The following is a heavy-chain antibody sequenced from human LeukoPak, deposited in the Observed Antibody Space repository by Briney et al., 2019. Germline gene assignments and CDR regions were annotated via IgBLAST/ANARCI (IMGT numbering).Heavy chain of an antibody. D-gene: IGHD7-27*01. V-gene: IGHV4-34*01. CDR2: INHSGST. CDR1: GASFSGYY. J-gene: IGHJ4*02. Sequence: SETLSLTCAVYGASFSGYYWSWIRQPPGKGLEWIGEINHSGSTNYNPSLKSRVFISVDTSKNQFSLKLSSVTAADTAVYYCARITGDGYYFDYWGQGTLVTVSS. CDR3: ARITGDGYYFDY.